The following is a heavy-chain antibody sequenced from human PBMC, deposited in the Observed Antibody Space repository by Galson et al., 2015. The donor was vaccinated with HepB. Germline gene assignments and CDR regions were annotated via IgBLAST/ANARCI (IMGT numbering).Heavy chain of an antibody. J-gene: IGHJ4*02. CDR1: GFTFSSYG. CDR3: AKDSEAAAGFFDY. Sequence: SLRLSCAASGFTFSSYGMHWVRQAPGKGLEWVAVIWYDGSNKYYADSVKGRFTISRDNSKNTLYLQVNSLRAEDTAVYYCAKDSEAAAGFFDYWGQGTLVTVSS. V-gene: IGHV3-33*06. D-gene: IGHD6-13*01. CDR2: IWYDGSNK.